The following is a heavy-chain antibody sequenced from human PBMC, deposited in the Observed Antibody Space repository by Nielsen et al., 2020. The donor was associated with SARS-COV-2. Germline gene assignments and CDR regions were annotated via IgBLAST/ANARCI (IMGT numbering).Heavy chain of an antibody. CDR1: GFTFSAYG. V-gene: IGHV3-30*03. D-gene: IGHD3-10*01. Sequence: GESLKISCAASGFTFSAYGMHWVRQTPANGLEWVAVISYDAVNVDYADSVKGRFTISRDNSRNRLFLQMNSLTYGDSAVYFCARDGVVRGDALDLWGQGTMVTVSS. J-gene: IGHJ3*01. CDR3: ARDGVVRGDALDL. CDR2: ISYDAVNV.